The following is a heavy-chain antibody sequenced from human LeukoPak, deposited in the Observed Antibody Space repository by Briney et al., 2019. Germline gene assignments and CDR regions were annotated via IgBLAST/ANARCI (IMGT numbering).Heavy chain of an antibody. CDR3: ATVWYYYGSGSSPGVIHWFDP. CDR1: GYTLTELS. Sequence: GASVKVSCKVSGYTLTELSMHWVRQAPGKGLEWMGGFDPEEGETIYAQKFQGRVTMTEDTSTDTAYMELSSLRSEDTAVYYCATVWYYYGSGSSPGVIHWFDPWGQGTLVTVSS. J-gene: IGHJ5*02. D-gene: IGHD3-10*01. CDR2: FDPEEGET. V-gene: IGHV1-24*01.